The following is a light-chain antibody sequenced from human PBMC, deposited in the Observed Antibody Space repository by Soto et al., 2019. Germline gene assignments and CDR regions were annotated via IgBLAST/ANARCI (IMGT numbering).Light chain of an antibody. CDR1: QRVLYSSNNKNY. Sequence: DIVMTQSPDSLAVSLGERATINCKSSQRVLYSSNNKNYLAWYQQRPGQPPKLLIYWASTRESGVPDRFSGSGSGTDFTLTITSLQAEDVAVYYCQQYESTPPTFGQGTKLEIQ. CDR3: QQYESTPPT. V-gene: IGKV4-1*01. J-gene: IGKJ2*01. CDR2: WAS.